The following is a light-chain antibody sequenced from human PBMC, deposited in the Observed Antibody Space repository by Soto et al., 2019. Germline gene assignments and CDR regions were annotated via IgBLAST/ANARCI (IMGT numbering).Light chain of an antibody. CDR2: EVS. CDR3: SSYANTNVV. J-gene: IGLJ3*02. CDR1: SGDVGRNDF. Sequence: QSALTQLPSASGSPGQSVTISCTGTSGDVGRNDFVSWYQQYSGKAPKLIIYEVSKRPSGVPNRFSGSKSDTTASLTVSGLQAEDEADYYCSSYANTNVVFGGGTKLTVL. V-gene: IGLV2-8*01.